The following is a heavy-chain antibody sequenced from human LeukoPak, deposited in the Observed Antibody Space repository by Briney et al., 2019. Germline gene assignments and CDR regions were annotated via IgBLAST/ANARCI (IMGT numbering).Heavy chain of an antibody. CDR2: ISSSSSYI. CDR1: GFTFSSYS. V-gene: IGHV3-21*01. D-gene: IGHD2-21*01. Sequence: PGGSLRLSCAASGFTFSSYSMNWVRQAPGKGLEWVSSISSSSSYIYYADSVKGRFTISRDNSKNTLYLQMNSLRAEDTAVYYCAKDHLSVAPNSFDYWGQGTLVTVSS. J-gene: IGHJ4*02. CDR3: AKDHLSVAPNSFDY.